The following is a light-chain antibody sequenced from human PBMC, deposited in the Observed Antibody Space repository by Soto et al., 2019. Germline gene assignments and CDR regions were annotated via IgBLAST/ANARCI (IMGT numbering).Light chain of an antibody. Sequence: QSALAQPACVSGSPGQSITISCTGTSSDVGSYNLVSWYQHHPGKAPKFIIYEDNKRPSGVSNRFSGSKSGNTASLTISGLQAEDEADYYCCAYVRSNALLFGGGTKVTVL. CDR1: SSDVGSYNL. CDR3: CAYVRSNALL. CDR2: EDN. V-gene: IGLV2-23*01. J-gene: IGLJ2*01.